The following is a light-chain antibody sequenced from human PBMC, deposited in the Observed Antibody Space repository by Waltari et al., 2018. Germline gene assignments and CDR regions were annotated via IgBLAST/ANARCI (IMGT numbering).Light chain of an antibody. CDR1: SSDVGGYTY. CDR2: DVT. Sequence: QSALTQPASVSGSPGQSITIYCTGTSSDVGGYTYFSWYQQHPGKAPKLMIYDVTTRPSGVSNRFSGSKSVNTASLTISGLQAEDEADYYCSSYTSSSTWVFGGGTKLTVL. CDR3: SSYTSSSTWV. J-gene: IGLJ3*02. V-gene: IGLV2-14*03.